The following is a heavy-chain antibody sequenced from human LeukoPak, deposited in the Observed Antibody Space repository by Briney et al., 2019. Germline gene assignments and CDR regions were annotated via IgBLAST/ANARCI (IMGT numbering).Heavy chain of an antibody. D-gene: IGHD4-11*01. CDR3: ARAVDYRNYFDY. Sequence: PSETLSLTCTVSGDSMTRGGYYWSWVRQHPGKGLEWIGLIYHSGTTFYNPSLEGRAAISVDTSQNQFSLKLTSVTAADTAVYYCARAVDYRNYFDYWGQGTLVTVSS. CDR2: IYHSGTT. CDR1: GDSMTRGGYY. J-gene: IGHJ4*02. V-gene: IGHV4-31*03.